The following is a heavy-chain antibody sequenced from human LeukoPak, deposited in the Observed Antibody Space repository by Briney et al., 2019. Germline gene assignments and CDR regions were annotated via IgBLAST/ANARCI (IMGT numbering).Heavy chain of an antibody. D-gene: IGHD6-13*01. Sequence: PSETLSLTCTVSGGSISSYYWSWIRQPPGKGLEWIGYIYYSGSTNYNPSLQSRVTISVDASKNQFSLKLSSVTAADTAVYYCVRQQLWFDPWGQGTLVTVSS. CDR3: VRQQLWFDP. V-gene: IGHV4-59*12. CDR1: GGSISSYY. CDR2: IYYSGST. J-gene: IGHJ5*02.